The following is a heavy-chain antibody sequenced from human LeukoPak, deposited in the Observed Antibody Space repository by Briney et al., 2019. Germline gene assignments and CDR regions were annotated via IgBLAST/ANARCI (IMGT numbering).Heavy chain of an antibody. D-gene: IGHD2-15*01. V-gene: IGHV3-7*01. Sequence: PGGSLRLSCAASGFTFSTYWMDWVRQAPGKGLEWVASIKEDGSDTNYVGSVRGRFTVSRDNTKNSLYLQMDSLRADDTAVYYCASDRAYSQFDYWGQGTLVTVSS. CDR3: ASDRAYSQFDY. CDR1: GFTFSTYW. CDR2: IKEDGSDT. J-gene: IGHJ4*02.